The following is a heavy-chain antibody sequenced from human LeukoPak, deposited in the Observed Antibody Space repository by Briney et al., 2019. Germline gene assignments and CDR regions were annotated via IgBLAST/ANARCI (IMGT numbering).Heavy chain of an antibody. Sequence: GGSLRLSCAASGFTFSDYNINWVCQAPGKGLEWVSAISGSGGSTYYADSVKGRFTISRDNSKNTLYLQMNSLRAEDTAVYYCAKDVASAKSSRGYCSGGSCPRNYNYWGQGTLVTVSS. CDR2: ISGSGGST. V-gene: IGHV3-23*01. J-gene: IGHJ4*02. CDR1: GFTFSDYN. D-gene: IGHD2-15*01. CDR3: AKDVASAKSSRGYCSGGSCPRNYNY.